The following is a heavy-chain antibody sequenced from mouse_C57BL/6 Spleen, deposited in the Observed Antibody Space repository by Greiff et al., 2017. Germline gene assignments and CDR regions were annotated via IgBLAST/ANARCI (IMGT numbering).Heavy chain of an antibody. Sequence: VQLQQSGAELVKPGASVKISCKASGYAFSSYWMNWVKQRPGTGLEWIGQIYPGDGDTNYNGKFKGKATLTADKSSSTAYMQLSSLTAEASAVYFCARKLLRWYFDVWGTGTTVTVSS. CDR3: ARKLLRWYFDV. D-gene: IGHD1-1*01. J-gene: IGHJ1*03. V-gene: IGHV1-80*01. CDR1: GYAFSSYW. CDR2: IYPGDGDT.